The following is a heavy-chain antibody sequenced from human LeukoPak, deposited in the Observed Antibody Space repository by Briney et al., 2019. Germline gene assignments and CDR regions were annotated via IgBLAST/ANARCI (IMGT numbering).Heavy chain of an antibody. CDR1: GYTSTVYY. Sequence: ASVKVSCKASGYTSTVYYIHWVRQAPGQGLEWMGIINPSGSSTSYAQKFQGRVTMTRDTSTSTVYMELSSLRSEDTAVYYCAGGTTNTKGAFDMWGQGTMVTVSS. CDR2: INPSGSST. J-gene: IGHJ3*02. CDR3: AGGTTNTKGAFDM. D-gene: IGHD2-8*01. V-gene: IGHV1-46*01.